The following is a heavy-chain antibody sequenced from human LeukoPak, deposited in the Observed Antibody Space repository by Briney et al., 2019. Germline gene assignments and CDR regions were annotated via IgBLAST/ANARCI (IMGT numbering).Heavy chain of an antibody. Sequence: GGSLRLSCATSGFNFDRYTIHWVRQAPGKGLEWVSLAGWAGGTTFYSDSVRGRFTISRDSGRKSVYLQMNSLTTDDTAFYFCAKELDTMFFDYWGQGALVTVSS. D-gene: IGHD3-10*02. CDR2: AGWAGGTT. V-gene: IGHV3-43*01. CDR1: GFNFDRYT. CDR3: AKELDTMFFDY. J-gene: IGHJ4*02.